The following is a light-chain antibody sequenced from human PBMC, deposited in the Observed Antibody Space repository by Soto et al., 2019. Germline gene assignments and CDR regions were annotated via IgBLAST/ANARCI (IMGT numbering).Light chain of an antibody. CDR2: GAS. CDR3: QQYGSSPT. CDR1: QNILSN. Sequence: EIVMTQSPATLSVSPGERATLSGRASQNILSNLAWYQQKPGQAPRLLIYGASSRATGIPDRFSGSGSGTDFTLTISRLEPEDFAVYYCQQYGSSPTFGQGTKVDIK. V-gene: IGKV3-20*01. J-gene: IGKJ1*01.